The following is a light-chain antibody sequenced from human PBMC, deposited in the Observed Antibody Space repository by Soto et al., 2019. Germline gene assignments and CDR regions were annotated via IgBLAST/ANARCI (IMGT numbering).Light chain of an antibody. V-gene: IGKV3-15*01. CDR3: HQYDHWPRGT. J-gene: IGKJ2*01. CDR1: QSIDTY. Sequence: ESVLPQSPATLSVSPGERATLSCRASQSIDTYLDWYQQKPGQPPRPLIYGASNRATGVPARFSGSGSGTDFTLTISSLQSEDFAVYYCHQYDHWPRGTFGQGTKVEI. CDR2: GAS.